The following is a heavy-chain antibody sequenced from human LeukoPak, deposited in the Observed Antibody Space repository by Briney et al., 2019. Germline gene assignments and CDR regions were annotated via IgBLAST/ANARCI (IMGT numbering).Heavy chain of an antibody. V-gene: IGHV4-38-2*02. Sequence: SETLSLTCTVSGYSISSGYYWGWIRQPPGKGLEWIGSIYHSGSTYYNPSLKSRVPISVDTSKNQFSLKLSSVTAADTAVYYCARVDTMTRGADAFDIWGQGTMVTVSS. CDR1: GYSISSGYY. CDR3: ARVDTMTRGADAFDI. CDR2: IYHSGST. D-gene: IGHD3-22*01. J-gene: IGHJ3*02.